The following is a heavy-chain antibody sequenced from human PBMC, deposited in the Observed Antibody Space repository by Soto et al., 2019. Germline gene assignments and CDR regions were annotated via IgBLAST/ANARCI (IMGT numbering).Heavy chain of an antibody. Sequence: ASVKVSCKASGYTFTGYYMHWVRQAPGQGLEWMGWINPNSGGTNYAQKFQGRVTMTRDTSTSTAYMELSRLRSDDTAVYYCARDNLFRLNWFDPWGQGTLVTVSS. V-gene: IGHV1-2*02. D-gene: IGHD3-10*02. CDR2: INPNSGGT. CDR3: ARDNLFRLNWFDP. J-gene: IGHJ5*02. CDR1: GYTFTGYY.